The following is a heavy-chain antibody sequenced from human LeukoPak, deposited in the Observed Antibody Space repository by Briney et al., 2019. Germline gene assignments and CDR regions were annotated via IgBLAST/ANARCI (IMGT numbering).Heavy chain of an antibody. J-gene: IGHJ5*02. CDR1: GGTFSSYA. V-gene: IGHV1-69*05. D-gene: IGHD3-9*01. Sequence: ASVKVSCKASGGTFSSYAISWVRQAPGRGLEWMGGIIPTFGTANYAQKFQGRVTITTDESTSTAYMELSSLRSEDTAVYYCARGITIFNWFDPWGQGTLVTVSS. CDR3: ARGITIFNWFDP. CDR2: IIPTFGTA.